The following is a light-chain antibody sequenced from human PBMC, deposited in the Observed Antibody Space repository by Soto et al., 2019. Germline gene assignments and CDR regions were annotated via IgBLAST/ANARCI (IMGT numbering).Light chain of an antibody. CDR1: QGISTF. J-gene: IGKJ4*01. CDR3: QQIDSYPVT. CDR2: SAS. V-gene: IGKV1-9*01. Sequence: EIQLTQSPAFLSASVGDKVTITCRASQGISTFLAWYQQKPGKAPNLLIYSASTLQSGVPSRFSGSGSGTEFTLTISSLQPEDFATYFCQQIDSYPVTFGGGTKVEMK.